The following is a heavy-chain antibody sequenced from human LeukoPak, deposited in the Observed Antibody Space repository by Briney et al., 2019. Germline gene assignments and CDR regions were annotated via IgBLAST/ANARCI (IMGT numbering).Heavy chain of an antibody. CDR1: GYTFTGYY. J-gene: IGHJ4*02. Sequence: GASVKVSCKASGYTFTGYYMHWVRQAPGQGLEWMGWISAYNGNTNYAQKLQGRVTMTTDTSTSTAYMELRSLRSDDTAVYYCARETNQQDYPFDYWGQGTLVTVSS. CDR3: ARETNQQDYPFDY. D-gene: IGHD3-16*01. CDR2: ISAYNGNT. V-gene: IGHV1-18*04.